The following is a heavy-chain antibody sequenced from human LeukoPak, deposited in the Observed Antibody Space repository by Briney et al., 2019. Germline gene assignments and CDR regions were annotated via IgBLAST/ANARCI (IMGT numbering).Heavy chain of an antibody. V-gene: IGHV3-48*03. J-gene: IGHJ3*02. CDR2: ISSSGSTI. D-gene: IGHD3-22*01. CDR3: AAFPIVAHDAFDI. Sequence: PGGSLRLSCAASGFTFSSYEMNWVRQAPGKGLEWVSYISSSGSTIYYADSVEGRFTISRDNAKNSLYLQMNSLRAEDTAVYYCAAFPIVAHDAFDIWGQGTMVTVSS. CDR1: GFTFSSYE.